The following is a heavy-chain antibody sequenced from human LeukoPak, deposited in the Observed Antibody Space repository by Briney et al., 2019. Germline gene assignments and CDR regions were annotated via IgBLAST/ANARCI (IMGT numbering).Heavy chain of an antibody. CDR1: GYTFTGYY. V-gene: IGHV1-2*02. CDR2: INANNGGT. D-gene: IGHD4-17*01. J-gene: IGHJ5*02. Sequence: ASVKVSCKASGYTFTGYYMHWVRQAPGQGLEWLGWINANNGGTNYAQKFQSRVTMTRDTSISTAYMELSRLRSDDTAVYYCARGGTDYGDYDDWFDPWGQGTLVTVSS. CDR3: ARGGTDYGDYDDWFDP.